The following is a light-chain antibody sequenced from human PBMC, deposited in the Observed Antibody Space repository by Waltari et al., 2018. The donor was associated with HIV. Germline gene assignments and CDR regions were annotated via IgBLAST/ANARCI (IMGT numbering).Light chain of an antibody. V-gene: IGLV2-14*01. J-gene: IGLJ2*01. CDR3: SSYTSSSTLV. CDR2: DVS. Sequence: QSALTQPASVSGSPGQSITISCTGTSSDVGGYNYFSWYQQHPGKAPKLMIYDVSNLPAGVSNRFSGSKSGNTASLTISGLQAEDEADYYCSSYTSSSTLVFGGGTKLTVL. CDR1: SSDVGGYNY.